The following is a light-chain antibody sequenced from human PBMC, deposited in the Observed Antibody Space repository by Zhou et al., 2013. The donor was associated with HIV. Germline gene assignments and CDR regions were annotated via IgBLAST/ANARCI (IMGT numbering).Light chain of an antibody. CDR3: QQFNSYPSYT. V-gene: IGKV1-13*02. Sequence: AIQLTQSPSSLSASVGDRVTITCRASQGISSALAWYQQKPGKAPKLLIYDGSSLESGVPSRFSGSGSGTDFTLTISSLQPEDFATYYCQQFNSYPSYTFGQGPKLEIK. CDR2: DGS. J-gene: IGKJ2*01. CDR1: QGISSA.